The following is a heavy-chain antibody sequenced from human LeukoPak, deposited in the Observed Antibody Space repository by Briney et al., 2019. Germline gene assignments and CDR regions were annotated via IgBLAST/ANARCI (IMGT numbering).Heavy chain of an antibody. CDR3: AKVSWFGELLPRVQDY. V-gene: IGHV3-48*03. Sequence: GGSLRLSCAASGFTFSSYEMNWVRQAPGKGLEWVSYISSSAGTIYYADSVKGRFTISRDNAENSLYLQMNSLRAEDTALYHCAKVSWFGELLPRVQDYWGQGTLVTVSS. D-gene: IGHD3-10*01. CDR2: ISSSAGTI. CDR1: GFTFSSYE. J-gene: IGHJ4*02.